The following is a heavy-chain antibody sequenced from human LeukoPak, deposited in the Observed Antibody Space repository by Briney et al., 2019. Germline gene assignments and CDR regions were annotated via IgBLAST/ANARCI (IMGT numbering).Heavy chain of an antibody. CDR2: IYTSGST. Sequence: SQTLSLTCTVSGGSISSGGYYWSWIRQPAGKGLEWIGRIYTSGSTNYNPSLKSRVTISVDTSKNQFSLKLSSVTAADTAVYYCARGIAAAGTFDYWGQGTLVTVSS. D-gene: IGHD6-13*01. CDR1: GGSISSGGYY. J-gene: IGHJ4*02. CDR3: ARGIAAAGTFDY. V-gene: IGHV4-61*02.